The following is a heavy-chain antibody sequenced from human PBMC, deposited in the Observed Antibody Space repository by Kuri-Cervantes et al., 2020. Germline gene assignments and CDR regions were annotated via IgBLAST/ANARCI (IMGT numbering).Heavy chain of an antibody. J-gene: IGHJ3*02. CDR1: KFIFSDYY. CDR2: ISSSGTTI. Sequence: GGSLRLSCAASKFIFSDYYMSWIRQAPGKGLEWISYISSSGTTINYADSVKGRFTISRDNAKNSLYLQMNSLRAEDTAVYYCARADTTGDDPFDIWGQGTMVTVSS. D-gene: IGHD1-1*01. V-gene: IGHV3-11*04. CDR3: ARADTTGDDPFDI.